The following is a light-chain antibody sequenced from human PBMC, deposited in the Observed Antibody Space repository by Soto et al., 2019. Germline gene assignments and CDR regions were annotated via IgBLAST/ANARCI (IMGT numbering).Light chain of an antibody. V-gene: IGLV2-8*01. J-gene: IGLJ2*01. Sequence: QSVLTQPPSASGSPGQSVTISCTGTSSDVGGYNFVSWYQQHPGKAPQLMIYEVSKRPSGVPDRFSGSKSGNTASLTVSGLQAEDEADYYCSSHAGSTMLVFGGGTKVTVL. CDR3: SSHAGSTMLV. CDR1: SSDVGGYNF. CDR2: EVS.